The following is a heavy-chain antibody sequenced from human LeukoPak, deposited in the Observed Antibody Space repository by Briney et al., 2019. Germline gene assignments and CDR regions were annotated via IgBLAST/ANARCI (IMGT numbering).Heavy chain of an antibody. J-gene: IGHJ4*02. CDR3: AREGKTYYDFWSGYSPRSGYFDY. CDR1: GFTFSSYA. V-gene: IGHV3-23*01. CDR2: ISGSGGST. D-gene: IGHD3-3*01. Sequence: GGSLRLSCAASGFTFSSYAMSCVRQAPGKGLEWVSAISGSGGSTYYADSVKGRFTISRDNSKNTLYLQMNSLRAEDTAVYYCAREGKTYYDFWSGYSPRSGYFDYWGQGTLVTISS.